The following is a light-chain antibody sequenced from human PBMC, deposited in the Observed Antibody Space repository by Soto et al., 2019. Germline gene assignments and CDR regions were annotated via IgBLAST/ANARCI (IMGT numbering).Light chain of an antibody. V-gene: IGLV1-40*01. Sequence: QAVVTQPPSVSGAPGQRVTISCTGSSSNIGAGYDVHWYQQLPGTAPKLLIYGNSNRPSGVPDRFSGFKSGTSASLAITGLQAEDEADYYCQSYDSSLSVVFGGGTKLTVL. CDR3: QSYDSSLSVV. CDR1: SSNIGAGYD. J-gene: IGLJ2*01. CDR2: GNS.